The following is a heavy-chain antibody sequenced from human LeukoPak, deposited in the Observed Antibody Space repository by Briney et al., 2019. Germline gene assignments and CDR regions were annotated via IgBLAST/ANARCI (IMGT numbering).Heavy chain of an antibody. CDR2: ISGSGDST. CDR3: ARRSGIAVAGAFDY. CDR1: AFTFSNYA. V-gene: IGHV3-23*01. D-gene: IGHD6-19*01. J-gene: IGHJ4*02. Sequence: GGSLRLSCAASAFTFSNYAMRWVRQAPGKGLEWVPGISGSGDSTYYADSVKGRFTISRDNSKNTLYLQMDSLRAEDTAVYYCARRSGIAVAGAFDYWGQGTLVTVSS.